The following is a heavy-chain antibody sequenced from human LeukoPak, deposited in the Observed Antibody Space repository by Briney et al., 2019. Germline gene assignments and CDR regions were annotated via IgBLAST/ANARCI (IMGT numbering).Heavy chain of an antibody. V-gene: IGHV1-2*02. Sequence: GASVKVSCKASGYTFTGYYMHWVRQAPGQGLEWMGWINPNSGGTNYAQKFQGRVTMTRDTSISTAYMELRSLRSDDTAVYYCARDGPAGYCSSTSCLPDYWGQGTLVTVSS. J-gene: IGHJ4*02. CDR3: ARDGPAGYCSSTSCLPDY. CDR1: GYTFTGYY. D-gene: IGHD2-2*03. CDR2: INPNSGGT.